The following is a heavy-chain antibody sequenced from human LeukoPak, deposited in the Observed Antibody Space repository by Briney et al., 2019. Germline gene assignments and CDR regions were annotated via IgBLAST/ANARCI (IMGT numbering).Heavy chain of an antibody. V-gene: IGHV4-34*01. J-gene: IGHJ5*02. D-gene: IGHD1-26*01. CDR3: ARGSSNSGSYYNWFDP. Sequence: SETLSLTCAVYGGSFSGYYWSWIRQPPGKGLEWIGEINHSGSTNYNPSLKSRVTISVDTSKNQFSLKLSSVTAADTAVYYCARGSSNSGSYYNWFDPWGQGTLVTVSS. CDR1: GGSFSGYY. CDR2: INHSGST.